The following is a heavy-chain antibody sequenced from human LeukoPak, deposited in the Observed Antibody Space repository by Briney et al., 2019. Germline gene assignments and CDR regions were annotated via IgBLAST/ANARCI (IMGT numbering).Heavy chain of an antibody. Sequence: GGSLRLSCTASGFMFSNSWMHWVRQAPGKGLVWVARVHGDGGRKDYADSVKGRFTVSRDNAKNTLYLQMTSLRAEDTAFYYCARGGSPSDHWGQGTLVTVSS. D-gene: IGHD1-26*01. CDR3: ARGGSPSDH. J-gene: IGHJ4*02. CDR2: VHGDGGRK. V-gene: IGHV3-74*01. CDR1: GFMFSNSW.